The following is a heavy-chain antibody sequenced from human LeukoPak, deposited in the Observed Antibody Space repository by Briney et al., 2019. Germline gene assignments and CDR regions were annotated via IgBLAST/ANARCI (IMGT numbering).Heavy chain of an antibody. V-gene: IGHV3-23*01. CDR1: GFTFSGVA. CDR2: ARASGSAT. J-gene: IGHJ4*02. Sequence: TGGSLRLSCAASGFTFSGVAMNWVRQTPGKGLEWVSTARASGSATYYADSVKGRFAISRDDSKSTLYLQMTNLRAEDTALYYCAKRYGNAWYQFDYWGRGTLVTVSS. CDR3: AKRYGNAWYQFDY. D-gene: IGHD5-18*01.